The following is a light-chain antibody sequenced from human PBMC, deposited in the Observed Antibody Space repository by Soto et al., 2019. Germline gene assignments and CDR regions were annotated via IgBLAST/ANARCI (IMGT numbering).Light chain of an antibody. Sequence: EIVMTQSPATLSVSPGERATLSCRASQSIGIHLAWYQQKPGQAPSLIIYEGSTRATGVPARFSGSGSGTDFTLTISSLQSADFEVYSCQQYNDWPRTFGQGTKVEIK. CDR1: QSIGIH. V-gene: IGKV3-15*01. CDR3: QQYNDWPRT. J-gene: IGKJ1*01. CDR2: EGS.